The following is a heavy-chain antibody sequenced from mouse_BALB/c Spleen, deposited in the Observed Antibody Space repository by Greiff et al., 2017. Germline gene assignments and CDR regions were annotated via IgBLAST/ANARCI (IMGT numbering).Heavy chain of an antibody. J-gene: IGHJ1*01. CDR1: GYTFTSYT. V-gene: IGHV1-4*02. Sequence: QVQLQQSAAELARPGASVKMSCKASGYTFTSYTMHWVKQRPGQGLEWIGYINPSSGYTEYNQKFKDKTTLTADKSSSTAYMQLSSLTSEDSAVYYCARWSAYFEVWGAGTTVTVSS. CDR2: INPSSGYT. CDR3: ARWSAYFEV.